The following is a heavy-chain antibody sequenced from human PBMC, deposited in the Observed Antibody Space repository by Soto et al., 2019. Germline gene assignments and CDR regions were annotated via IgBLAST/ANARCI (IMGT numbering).Heavy chain of an antibody. CDR2: IYPGDSDT. V-gene: IGHV5-51*01. CDR1: GYSFTSYW. CDR3: ARLPVIYYDSSGYYDRYYFDY. J-gene: IGHJ4*02. D-gene: IGHD3-22*01. Sequence: GESLKISCKGSGYSFTSYWIGWVRQMPGKGLEWMGIIYPGDSDTRYSPSFQGQVTISADKSISTAYLQWSSLKASDTAMYYCARLPVIYYDSSGYYDRYYFDYCGQGTLVTVYS.